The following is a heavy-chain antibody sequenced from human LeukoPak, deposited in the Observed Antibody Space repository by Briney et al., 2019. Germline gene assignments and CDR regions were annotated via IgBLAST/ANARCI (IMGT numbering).Heavy chain of an antibody. CDR2: FSYSGST. J-gene: IGHJ5*02. CDR3: ARDSGQWLFSGWFDP. Sequence: SETLSLTCTVSGASVSSYYWSWIRQPPGKGPEWIGYFSYSGSTNYNPSLKSRVTISVDTSKNQFSLNLSSVTAADTAVYYCARDSGQWLFSGWFDPWGQGTLVTVSS. V-gene: IGHV4-59*02. CDR1: GASVSSYY. D-gene: IGHD6-19*01.